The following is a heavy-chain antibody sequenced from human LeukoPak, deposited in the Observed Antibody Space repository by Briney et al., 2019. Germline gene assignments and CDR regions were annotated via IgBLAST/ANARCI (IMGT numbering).Heavy chain of an antibody. Sequence: GASVKVSCKASGYTFTSYYMHWVRQAPGQGLEWMGIINPSGGSTSYAQKFQGRVTMTRDTSTSTVYMELSSLRSEDTAVYYCARDTYYYGSGSYYYYGMDVWGQGTTVTVSS. J-gene: IGHJ6*02. CDR3: ARDTYYYGSGSYYYYGMDV. V-gene: IGHV1-46*01. CDR2: INPSGGST. D-gene: IGHD3-10*01. CDR1: GYTFTSYY.